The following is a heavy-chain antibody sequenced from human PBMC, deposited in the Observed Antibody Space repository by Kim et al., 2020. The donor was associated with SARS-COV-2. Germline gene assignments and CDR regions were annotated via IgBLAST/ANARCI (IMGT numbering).Heavy chain of an antibody. CDR3: ASYVLPLMVRGVITDAFDI. V-gene: IGHV4-31*03. J-gene: IGHJ3*02. D-gene: IGHD3-10*01. Sequence: SETLSLTCTVSGGSISSGGYYWSWIRQHPGKGLEWIGYIYYSGSTYYNPSLKSRVTISVDTSKNQFSLKLSSVTAADTAVYYCASYVLPLMVRGVITDAFDIWGQGTMVTVSS. CDR2: IYYSGST. CDR1: GGSISSGGYY.